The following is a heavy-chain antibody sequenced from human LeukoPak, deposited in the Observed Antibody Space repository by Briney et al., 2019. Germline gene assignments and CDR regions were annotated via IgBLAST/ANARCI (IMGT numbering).Heavy chain of an antibody. J-gene: IGHJ4*02. CDR3: ARPASYDFWSGYTYYFDY. CDR1: GGSISSGGYY. Sequence: SQTLSLTCTVSGGSISSGGYYWSWIRQHPGKGLEWIGYIYYSGSTYYNPSLKSRVTISVDTSKNQFSLKLSSVTAADTAVYYCARPASYDFWSGYTYYFDYWGQGTLVTVSS. V-gene: IGHV4-31*03. CDR2: IYYSGST. D-gene: IGHD3-3*01.